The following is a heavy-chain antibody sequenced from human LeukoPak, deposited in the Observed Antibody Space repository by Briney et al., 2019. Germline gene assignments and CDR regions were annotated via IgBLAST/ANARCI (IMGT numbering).Heavy chain of an antibody. CDR2: ISGSGSST. CDR3: ARRIVGTSGAVDV. V-gene: IGHV3-23*01. CDR1: GFTFSSYA. J-gene: IGHJ3*01. D-gene: IGHD1-26*01. Sequence: GGSLRLSCAASGFTFSSYAMSLVRQAPGKGLEWVSAISGSGSSTYYADSAKGRFAISRDNSMNTLHLQMNSLRVEDTAVYYCARRIVGTSGAVDVWGRGTMVTVSS.